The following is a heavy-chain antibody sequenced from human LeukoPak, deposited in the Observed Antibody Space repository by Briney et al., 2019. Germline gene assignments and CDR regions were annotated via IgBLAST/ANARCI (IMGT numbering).Heavy chain of an antibody. CDR2: ISSSGSTI. J-gene: IGHJ4*02. CDR3: ARDASRGSGYYYVDY. D-gene: IGHD3-22*01. CDR1: GFTFSDYY. V-gene: IGHV3-11*04. Sequence: PGGSLRLSXAASGFTFSDYYMSWIRQAPGKGLEWVSYISSSGSTIYYADSVKGRFTISRDNAKNSLYLQMNSLRAEDTAVYYCARDASRGSGYYYVDYWGQGTLVTVSS.